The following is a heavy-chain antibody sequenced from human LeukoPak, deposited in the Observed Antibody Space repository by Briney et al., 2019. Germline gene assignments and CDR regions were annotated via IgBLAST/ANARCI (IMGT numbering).Heavy chain of an antibody. CDR2: ISGSGGST. V-gene: IGHV3-23*01. D-gene: IGHD2-15*01. J-gene: IGHJ3*02. Sequence: PGGSLRLSCAASGFTFSSYGMSWVRQAPGKGLEWVSAISGSGGSTYYADSVKGRFTISRDNSKNSLYLQMNSLRAEDTAVYYCARGDIVVVVAATSRVDAFDIWGQGTMVTVSS. CDR1: GFTFSSYG. CDR3: ARGDIVVVVAATSRVDAFDI.